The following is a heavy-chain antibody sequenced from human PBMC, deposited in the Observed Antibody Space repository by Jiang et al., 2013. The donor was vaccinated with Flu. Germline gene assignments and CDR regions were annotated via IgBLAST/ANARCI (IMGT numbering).Heavy chain of an antibody. V-gene: IGHV4-39*01. Sequence: TVSGGSIGSSSYYWGWIRQPPGKGLEWIGSIYYSGSTYYNPSLKSRVTISVDTSKNQFSLKLSSVTAADTAVYYCASQLTYYDILTGSRRGNWFDPWGQGTLVTVSS. D-gene: IGHD3-9*01. CDR3: ASQLTYYDILTGSRRGNWFDP. CDR2: IYYSGST. CDR1: GGSIGSSSYY. J-gene: IGHJ5*02.